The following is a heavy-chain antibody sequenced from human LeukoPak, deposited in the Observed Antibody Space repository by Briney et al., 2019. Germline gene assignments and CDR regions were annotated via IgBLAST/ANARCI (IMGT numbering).Heavy chain of an antibody. CDR2: IYSSGST. J-gene: IGHJ3*02. CDR3: ARPVRQWLGNDAFDI. Sequence: SETLSLTCTVSGGSISGYYCTWMRQPPGKGLEWIGYIYSSGSTNYNPSLKSRLTLSVDTPKNQFSLRLSSVTAADTAVYYCARPVRQWLGNDAFDIWGQGTMVTVSS. CDR1: GGSISGYY. D-gene: IGHD6-19*01. V-gene: IGHV4-59*01.